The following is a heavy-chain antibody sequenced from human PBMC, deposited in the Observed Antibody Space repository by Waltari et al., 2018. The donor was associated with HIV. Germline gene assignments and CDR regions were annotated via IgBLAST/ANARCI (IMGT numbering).Heavy chain of an antibody. V-gene: IGHV1-2*02. D-gene: IGHD3-9*01. J-gene: IGHJ6*02. CDR3: ARNACAGNTSRYFYYGMDV. Sequence: QAQLVQSGAEVKKPGASVKVSCKASGYTFTGYYIHWVRQAPGQGREWLGGVNHNSSGTNYAQKFQGRGPMTRDTSISTAYMELRRLRFDDTAVYYCARNACAGNTSRYFYYGMDVWGQGTTVTVFS. CDR2: VNHNSSGT. CDR1: GYTFTGYY.